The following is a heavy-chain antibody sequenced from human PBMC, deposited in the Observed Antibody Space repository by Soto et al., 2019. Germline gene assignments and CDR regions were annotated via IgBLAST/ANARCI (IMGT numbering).Heavy chain of an antibody. CDR3: AKWGDWGIAAADPYYYYMDV. V-gene: IGHV3-30*18. CDR1: GFTFSSYG. CDR2: ISYDGSNK. D-gene: IGHD6-13*01. J-gene: IGHJ6*03. Sequence: GGSLRLSCAASGFTFSSYGMHWVRQAPGKGLEWVAVISYDGSNKYYADSVKGRFTISRDNSKNTLYLQMNSLRAEDTAVYYCAKWGDWGIAAADPYYYYMDVWGKGTTVTVSS.